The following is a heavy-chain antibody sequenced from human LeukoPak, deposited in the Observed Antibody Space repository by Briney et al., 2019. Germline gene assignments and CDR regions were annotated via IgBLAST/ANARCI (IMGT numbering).Heavy chain of an antibody. CDR2: IKQDGGDK. J-gene: IGHJ4*02. Sequence: GWPQRLSCAASGCTFSSYWMTWVRKAPGKGLERVANIKQDGGDKYYVDSVKGRFTISRDNAKNSLYLQMNSLRAEDTAVYYCARSKSILCDYLGQGTLVTVSS. CDR1: GCTFSSYW. CDR3: ARSKSILCDY. V-gene: IGHV3-7*05. D-gene: IGHD2-21*01.